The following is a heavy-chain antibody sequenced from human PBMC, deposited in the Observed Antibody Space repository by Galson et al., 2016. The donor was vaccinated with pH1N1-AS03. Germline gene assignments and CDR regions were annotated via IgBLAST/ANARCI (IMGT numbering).Heavy chain of an antibody. V-gene: IGHV3-7*03. CDR1: GLEFSYFW. CDR3: ARGEMIGDDS. D-gene: IGHD3-16*01. CDR2: IKQDGSET. J-gene: IGHJ4*02. Sequence: SLRLSCAASGLEFSYFWMTWVRQAPGKGPEWVANIKQDGSETHYVDSVKGRFTISRDNAKNSLYLQMNSLRVEDTAMYYCARGEMIGDDSWGQGTLVTASS.